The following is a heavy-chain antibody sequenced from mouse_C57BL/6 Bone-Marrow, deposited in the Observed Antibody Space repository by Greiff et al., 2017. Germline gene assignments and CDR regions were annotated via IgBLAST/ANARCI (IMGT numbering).Heavy chain of an antibody. CDR2: IYPRSGNT. J-gene: IGHJ4*01. D-gene: IGHD2-5*01. V-gene: IGHV1-81*01. CDR1: GYTFTSYG. Sequence: QVQLQQSGAELARPGASVKLSCKASGYTFTSYGISWVKQRTGQGLEWIGEIYPRSGNTYYNEKFKGKATLTADKSSSTAYMELRSLTSEDSAVYFCARGTYYSNLGSMDYWCQGTAVTVSA. CDR3: ARGTYYSNLGSMDY.